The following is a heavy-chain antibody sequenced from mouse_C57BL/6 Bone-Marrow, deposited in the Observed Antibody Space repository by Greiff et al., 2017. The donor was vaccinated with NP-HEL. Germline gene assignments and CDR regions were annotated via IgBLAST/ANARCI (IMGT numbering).Heavy chain of an antibody. V-gene: IGHV2-5*01. J-gene: IGHJ4*01. D-gene: IGHD2-14*01. CDR1: GFSLTSYG. CDR3: AQEREVRRDSMDC. Sequence: VQLKQSGPGLVQPSQSLSITCTVSGFSLTSYGVHWVRQSPGKGLEWLGVIWRGGSTAYNAAFMSRLCITKDNSKSQDFFKTHSLQADDTAIYYCAQEREVRRDSMDCWRRETSVTVTS. CDR2: IWRGGST.